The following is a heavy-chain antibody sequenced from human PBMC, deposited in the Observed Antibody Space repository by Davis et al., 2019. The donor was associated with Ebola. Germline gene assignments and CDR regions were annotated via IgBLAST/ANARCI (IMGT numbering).Heavy chain of an antibody. V-gene: IGHV4-39*01. CDR3: ARVNSYYYDSSGYSDY. J-gene: IGHJ4*02. CDR2: IYYSGST. D-gene: IGHD3-22*01. Sequence: PSETLSLTCTVSGGSISSSSYYWGWIRQPPGKGLGWIGSIYYSGSTYYNPSLKSRVTISVDTSKNQFSLKLSSVTAADTAVYYCARVNSYYYDSSGYSDYWGQGTLVTVSS. CDR1: GGSISSSSYY.